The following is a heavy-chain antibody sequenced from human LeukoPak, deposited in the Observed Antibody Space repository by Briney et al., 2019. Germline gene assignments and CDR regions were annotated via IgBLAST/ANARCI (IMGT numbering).Heavy chain of an antibody. J-gene: IGHJ3*02. CDR3: ARDSAAGYYPDAFDI. CDR2: IYTAGGT. CDR1: GFTVSSDY. Sequence: GGSLGLSCAASGFTVSSDYMTWVRQTPGKGLEWVSVIYTAGGTYYADSVRGRFLISRDDSKNTVYLQMNSLRPEDTAIYYCARDSAAGYYPDAFDIWGQGTMVTVSS. D-gene: IGHD3-3*01. V-gene: IGHV3-66*01.